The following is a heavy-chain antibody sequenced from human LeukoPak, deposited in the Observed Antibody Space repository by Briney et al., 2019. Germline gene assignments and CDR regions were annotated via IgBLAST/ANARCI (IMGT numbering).Heavy chain of an antibody. CDR2: IIPILGIA. J-gene: IGHJ2*01. V-gene: IGHV1-69*04. D-gene: IGHD6-19*01. CDR1: GGTFSSYA. CDR3: AAAVAYWYFDL. Sequence: ASVKVSCKASGGTFSSYAISWVRQAPGQGLEWMGRIIPILGIANYAQKFQGRVMITADKSTSTAYMELSSLRSEDTAVYYCAAAVAYWYFDLWGRGTLVTVSS.